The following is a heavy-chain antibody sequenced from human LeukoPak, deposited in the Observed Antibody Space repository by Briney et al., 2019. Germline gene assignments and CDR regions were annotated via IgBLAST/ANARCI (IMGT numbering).Heavy chain of an antibody. J-gene: IGHJ4*02. CDR2: IIPIFGTA. CDR1: GGTFSSYA. D-gene: IGHD2-2*01. CDR3: ARARYCYTTSCPLDY. Sequence: GASVKVSCKASGGTFSSYAISWVRQAPGQGLEWMGGIIPIFGTANYAQKFQGRVTITADESTSTAYMELSSLRSDDTAVYYCARARYCYTTSCPLDYWGQGTLVTVSS. V-gene: IGHV1-69*13.